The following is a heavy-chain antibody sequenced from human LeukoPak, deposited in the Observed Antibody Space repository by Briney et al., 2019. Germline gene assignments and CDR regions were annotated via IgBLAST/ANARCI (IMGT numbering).Heavy chain of an antibody. D-gene: IGHD3-22*01. J-gene: IGHJ4*02. CDR2: IYYSGGT. Sequence: PSETPSLTCTVSGGSISSGSYYWGWIRQPPGKGLEWIGNIYYSGGTYYNPSLKSRVTISVDTSKNLFSLKLSSVTATDTAVYYCARLNYYQSSVQGRYVDYWGQGTLVTVSS. V-gene: IGHV4-39*01. CDR3: ARLNYYQSSVQGRYVDY. CDR1: GGSISSGSYY.